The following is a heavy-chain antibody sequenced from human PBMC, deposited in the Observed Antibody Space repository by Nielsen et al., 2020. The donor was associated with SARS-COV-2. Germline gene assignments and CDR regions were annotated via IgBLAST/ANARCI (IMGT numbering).Heavy chain of an antibody. D-gene: IGHD5-18*01. Sequence: GESLKISCAASGFTFSGKWMHWVRQAPGKGLLWVSRINSDGSSTAYADSVQGRFTISRDNTKNTLSLQMNSLRGEDSAMYYCTRGGYTHSMDVWGQGTTVTVSS. CDR3: TRGGYTHSMDV. V-gene: IGHV3-74*01. J-gene: IGHJ6*02. CDR1: GFTFSGKW. CDR2: INSDGSST.